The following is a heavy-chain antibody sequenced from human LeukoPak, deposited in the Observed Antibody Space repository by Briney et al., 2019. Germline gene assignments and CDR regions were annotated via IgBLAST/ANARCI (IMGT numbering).Heavy chain of an antibody. Sequence: GGSLRLPCAASGFLFSSFEINWVRQAPGRGLEWVSYISSSGITIYYADSVKGRFTISRDNSKNTLYLQMNSLRTEDTAVYYCARDSNSDFWSGYYTNYFDYWGQGTLVTVSS. CDR3: ARDSNSDFWSGYYTNYFDY. D-gene: IGHD3-3*01. V-gene: IGHV3-48*03. CDR2: ISSSGITI. CDR1: GFLFSSFE. J-gene: IGHJ4*02.